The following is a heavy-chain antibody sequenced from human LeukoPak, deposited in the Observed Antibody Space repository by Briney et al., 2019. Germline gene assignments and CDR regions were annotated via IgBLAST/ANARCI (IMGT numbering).Heavy chain of an antibody. V-gene: IGHV3-48*02. CDR1: GFIFSTYT. CDR3: ARDGRWTITTPGDY. CDR2: ISSSSNEI. J-gene: IGHJ4*02. D-gene: IGHD1-14*01. Sequence: GGSLRLSCAVSGFIFSTYTMNWVRQAPGKGLEWVSSISSSSNEIFYADSVKGRFTISRDNAKNSLYLQMNSLRDGDTAVYYCARDGRWTITTPGDYWGQGTLVTVSS.